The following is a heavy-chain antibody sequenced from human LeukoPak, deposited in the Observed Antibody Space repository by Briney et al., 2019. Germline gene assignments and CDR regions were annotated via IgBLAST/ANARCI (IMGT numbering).Heavy chain of an antibody. CDR2: ISYDGSNK. CDR1: GFTFSSYG. D-gene: IGHD2-2*01. CDR3: AKDQENLGYCSSTSCYFPGADV. J-gene: IGHJ6*02. V-gene: IGHV3-30*18. Sequence: GRSLRLSCAASGFTFSSYGMHWVRQAPGKGLEWVAVISYDGSNKYYADSVKGRFTISRDNSKNTLYLQMNSLRAEDTAVYYCAKDQENLGYCSSTSCYFPGADVWGQGTTVTVSS.